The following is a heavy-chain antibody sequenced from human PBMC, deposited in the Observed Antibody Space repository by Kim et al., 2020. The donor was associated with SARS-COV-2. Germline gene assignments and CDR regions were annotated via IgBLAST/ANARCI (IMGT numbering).Heavy chain of an antibody. V-gene: IGHV1-24*01. Sequence: KFQGRVTMTEDTSTDTAYMELSSLRSEDTAVYYCATDLMVRGVIITPFDYWGQGTLVTVSS. D-gene: IGHD3-10*01. CDR3: ATDLMVRGVIITPFDY. J-gene: IGHJ4*02.